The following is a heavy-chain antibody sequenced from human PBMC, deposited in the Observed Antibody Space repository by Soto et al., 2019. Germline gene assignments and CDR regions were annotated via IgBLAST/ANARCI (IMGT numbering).Heavy chain of an antibody. V-gene: IGHV1-18*01. CDR3: ARERHGEPLIY. D-gene: IGHD1-26*01. CDR1: GYAFTNYG. CDR2: VSGYNRNT. Sequence: QVQLVQSGVEVKMPGASVKLSCKTYGYAFTNYGVTWVRQVSGQGLEWIGWVSGYNRNTNYAQKFEDRVTMTTDTSTNTAHMELRSLRSDDTGIYYCARERHGEPLIYWGRGTLLTVSP. J-gene: IGHJ4*02.